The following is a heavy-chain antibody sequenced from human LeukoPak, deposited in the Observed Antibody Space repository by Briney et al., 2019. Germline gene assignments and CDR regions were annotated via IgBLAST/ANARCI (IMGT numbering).Heavy chain of an antibody. CDR2: INPNTGDT. CDR1: GYTFTGQY. Sequence: ASVKVSCKACGYTFTGQYMHWVRQAPGQGLEWMGWINPNTGDTNYAQKFQGRVTMTRDTAISTAYLELSRLASDDTVVYYCASYPRYISSPPFDYWGQGTLVTVSS. D-gene: IGHD5-12*01. V-gene: IGHV1-2*02. J-gene: IGHJ4*02. CDR3: ASYPRYISSPPFDY.